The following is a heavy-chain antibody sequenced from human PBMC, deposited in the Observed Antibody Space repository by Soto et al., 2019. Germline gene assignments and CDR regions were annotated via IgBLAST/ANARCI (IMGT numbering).Heavy chain of an antibody. J-gene: IGHJ4*02. V-gene: IGHV3-23*01. D-gene: IGHD2-2*01. CDR1: GFVFSDYA. CDR2: ISAGGSDR. Sequence: EVQLLDSGGGWVQPGGSLRLSCVASGFVFSDYAMSWVRQAPGKGLEWVSAISAGGSDRYYADSVKGRFTVSRVNSKNTLYLQMNTLRAEDTAIYYCASVPIWCGSSSCYTEGFDSWGQGTLVTVSS. CDR3: ASVPIWCGSSSCYTEGFDS.